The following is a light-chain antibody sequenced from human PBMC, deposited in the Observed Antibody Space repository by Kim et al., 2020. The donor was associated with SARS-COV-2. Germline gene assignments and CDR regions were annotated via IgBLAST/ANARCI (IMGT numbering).Light chain of an antibody. Sequence: EIVFTQSPATLSLSPGERATLSCRASQSVSSYLAWYQQKPVQAPRLLIYDASNRATGIPARFSGSGSATDFTLTITSLEPEDFAVYYCQQRYNWPPITFGQGTRLEIK. V-gene: IGKV3-11*01. CDR2: DAS. J-gene: IGKJ5*01. CDR3: QQRYNWPPIT. CDR1: QSVSSY.